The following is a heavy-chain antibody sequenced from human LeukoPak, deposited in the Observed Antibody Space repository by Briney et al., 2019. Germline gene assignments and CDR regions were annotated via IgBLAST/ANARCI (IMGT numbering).Heavy chain of an antibody. D-gene: IGHD3-10*01. CDR3: ARDRGGLNYFDY. J-gene: IGHJ4*02. CDR1: GFTFSSYG. Sequence: GGSLRLSCAASGFTFSSYGMHWVRQAPGKGLEWVAVIWYDGSNKYCADSVKGRFTISRDNSKNTLYLQMNSLRAEDTAVYYCARDRGGLNYFDYWGQGTLVTVSS. V-gene: IGHV3-33*08. CDR2: IWYDGSNK.